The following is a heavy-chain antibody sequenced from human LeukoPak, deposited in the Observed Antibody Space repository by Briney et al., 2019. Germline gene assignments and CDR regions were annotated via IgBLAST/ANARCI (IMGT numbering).Heavy chain of an antibody. J-gene: IGHJ4*02. CDR2: IKQDGSEK. Sequence: GGSLRLSCAASGFSFSSYWMSWVRQAPGKGLEWVANIKQDGSEKYYVDSVKGRFTISRDDAKNSLYRQMNSLRAEDSAVYYCARADIVATIDWGQGTLVTVSS. V-gene: IGHV3-7*01. CDR3: ARADIVATID. CDR1: GFSFSSYW. D-gene: IGHD5-12*01.